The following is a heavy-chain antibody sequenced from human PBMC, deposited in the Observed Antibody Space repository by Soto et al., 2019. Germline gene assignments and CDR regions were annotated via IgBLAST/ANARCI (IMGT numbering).Heavy chain of an antibody. D-gene: IGHD2-2*01. CDR3: ARRGCSSTSCSSHYYYGMDV. V-gene: IGHV5-51*01. Sequence: GESLKISCTGSGYSFTRYWIGWVRQMHGKGLEWMGIIYPGDSDTRYSPSFQGQVTISADKSISTAYLQWSSLKASDTAMYYCARRGCSSTSCSSHYYYGMDVWGQGTTVTVSS. CDR2: IYPGDSDT. J-gene: IGHJ6*02. CDR1: GYSFTRYW.